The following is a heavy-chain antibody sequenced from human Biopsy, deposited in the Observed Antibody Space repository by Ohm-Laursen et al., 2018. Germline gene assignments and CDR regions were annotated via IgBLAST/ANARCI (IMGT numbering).Heavy chain of an antibody. CDR1: GYSLSTFG. V-gene: IGHV1-18*01. Sequence: SVKVSCKASGYSLSTFGLNWGRQAPGLGLKWMGWISAYNGQTSYAPNFQGRLIMTTDTSTGTAYMELRSLRSDDTAMYYCARDSRNKFDLWGQGTLVSVSA. CDR3: ARDSRNKFDL. D-gene: IGHD1/OR15-1a*01. CDR2: ISAYNGQT. J-gene: IGHJ5*02.